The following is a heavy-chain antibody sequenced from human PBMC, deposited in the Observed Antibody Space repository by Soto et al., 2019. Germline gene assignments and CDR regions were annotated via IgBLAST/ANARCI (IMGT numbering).Heavy chain of an antibody. Sequence: QVQLVESGGGVVQPGRSLRLSCAASGFTFSSYAMHWVRQAPGKGLEWVAVISYDGSNKYYADSVKGRFTISRDNSKNTLYLQMNSLRAEDTAVYYCARSALVRKSIAAAVWFDPWGQGTLVTVSS. J-gene: IGHJ5*02. CDR1: GFTFSSYA. CDR3: ARSALVRKSIAAAVWFDP. D-gene: IGHD6-13*01. V-gene: IGHV3-30-3*01. CDR2: ISYDGSNK.